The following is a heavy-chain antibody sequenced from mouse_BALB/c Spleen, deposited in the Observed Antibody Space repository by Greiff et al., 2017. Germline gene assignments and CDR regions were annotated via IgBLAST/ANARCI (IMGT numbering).Heavy chain of an antibody. Sequence: VQLQQSGAELVRPGASVTLSCKASGYTFTDYEMHWVKQTPVHGLEWIGAIDPETGGTAYNQKFKGKATLTADKSSSTAYMELRSLTSEDSAVYYCTAGRNYAMDYWGQGTSVTVSS. J-gene: IGHJ4*01. D-gene: IGHD4-1*01. V-gene: IGHV1-15*01. CDR3: TAGRNYAMDY. CDR1: GYTFTDYE. CDR2: IDPETGGT.